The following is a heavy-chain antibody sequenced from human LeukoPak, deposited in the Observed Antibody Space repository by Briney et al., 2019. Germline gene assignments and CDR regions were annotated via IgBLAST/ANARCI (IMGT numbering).Heavy chain of an antibody. CDR1: GFTFSDYY. J-gene: IGHJ4*02. V-gene: IGHV3-11*06. CDR2: ISSSSSYI. Sequence: PGGSLRLSCAASGFTFSDYYMSWIRQAPGKGLEWVSYISSSSSYIYYADSVKGRFTISRDNSKNTLYLQMNSLRAEDTAVYYCAKAAPMVYLFDYWGQGTLVTVSS. CDR3: AKAAPMVYLFDY. D-gene: IGHD2-8*01.